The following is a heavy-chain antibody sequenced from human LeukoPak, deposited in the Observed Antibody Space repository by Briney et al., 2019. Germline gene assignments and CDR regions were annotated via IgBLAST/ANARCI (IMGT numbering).Heavy chain of an antibody. V-gene: IGHV3-21*06. CDR3: LRGDRRDY. CDR1: GFTFSSYE. CDR2: IDSSGGYM. J-gene: IGHJ4*02. Sequence: HGGSLRLSCAASGFTFSSYEMNWVRQTPGKGLEWVSSIDSSGGYMFYADSVKGRFIISRDNAKDSLYLQMNSLRVEDTAVYYCLRGDRRDYWGEGTLVTVSS.